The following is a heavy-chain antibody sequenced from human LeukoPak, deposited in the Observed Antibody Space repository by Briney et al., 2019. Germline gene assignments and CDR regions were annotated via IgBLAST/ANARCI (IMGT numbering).Heavy chain of an antibody. V-gene: IGHV1-46*01. Sequence: GASVKVSCKASGYTFTSYYMHWVRQAPGQGLEWMGIINPSGGSTSYAQKFQGRVTMTRDMSTSTVYMELSSLRSEDTAVYYCARDGHAAAALDAFDIWGQGTMVTVSS. J-gene: IGHJ3*02. CDR1: GYTFTSYY. D-gene: IGHD6-13*01. CDR3: ARDGHAAAALDAFDI. CDR2: INPSGGST.